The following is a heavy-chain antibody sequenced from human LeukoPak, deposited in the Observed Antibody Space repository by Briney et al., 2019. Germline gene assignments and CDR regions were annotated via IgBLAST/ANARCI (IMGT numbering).Heavy chain of an antibody. CDR2: ISNSSIYT. CDR1: VFTFSDYY. D-gene: IGHD5-18*01. Sequence: GGSLRLSCAASVFTFSDYYMSWIRQAPGKGLGRGSYISNSSIYTNYADSVKGGFTISRDNAKNSLYLQMNSLRGEDTAVYYCARDLRGYSYGDFDYWGQGTLVTVSS. CDR3: ARDLRGYSYGDFDY. J-gene: IGHJ4*02. V-gene: IGHV3-11*06.